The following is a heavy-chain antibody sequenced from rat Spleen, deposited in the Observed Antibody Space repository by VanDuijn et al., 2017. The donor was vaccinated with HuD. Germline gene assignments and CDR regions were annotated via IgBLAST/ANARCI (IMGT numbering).Heavy chain of an antibody. D-gene: IGHD1-3*01. CDR2: IINTGCST. CDR3: TRAPYGYFDY. Sequence: EVQLVESGGGLVQPGRSRKLSCVASGFTFNKYWMTWIRQAPGKGLEWVASIINTGCSTYYPDSVKGRFTISRDDAKSTLYLQMNSLRSEDTATYYCTRAPYGYFDYWGQGVMVTVSS. J-gene: IGHJ2*01. V-gene: IGHV5-31*01. CDR1: GFTFNKYW.